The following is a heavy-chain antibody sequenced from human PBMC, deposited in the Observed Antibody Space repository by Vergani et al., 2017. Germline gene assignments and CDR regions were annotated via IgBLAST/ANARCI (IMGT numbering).Heavy chain of an antibody. J-gene: IGHJ6*03. CDR3: AGGSSSSRTWANYYMDV. V-gene: IGHV4-59*01. Sequence: QVQLQESGPGLVKPSETLSLTCTVSGGSISSYYWSWIRQPPGKGLEWIGYIYYSGSTNYNPSLKSRVTISVDTSKNQFSLKLSSVTAADTAVDYCAGGSSSSRTWANYYMDVWGKGTTVTVSS. D-gene: IGHD6-6*01. CDR2: IYYSGST. CDR1: GGSISSYY.